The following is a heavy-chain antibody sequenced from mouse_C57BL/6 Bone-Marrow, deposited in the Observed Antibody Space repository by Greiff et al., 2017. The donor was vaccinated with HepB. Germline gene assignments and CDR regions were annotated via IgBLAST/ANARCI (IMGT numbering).Heavy chain of an antibody. CDR3: ARDASSYPFAY. CDR1: GFTFSDFY. V-gene: IGHV7-1*01. J-gene: IGHJ3*01. Sequence: EVKLMESGGGLVQSGRSLRLSCATSGFTFSDFYMEWVRQAPGKGLEWIAASRNKANDYTTEYSASVKGRFIVSRDTSQSILYLQMNALRAEDTAIYYCARDASSYPFAYWGQGTLVTVSA. D-gene: IGHD1-1*01. CDR2: SRNKANDYTT.